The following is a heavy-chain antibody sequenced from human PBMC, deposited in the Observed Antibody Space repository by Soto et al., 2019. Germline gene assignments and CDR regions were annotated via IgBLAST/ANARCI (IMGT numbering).Heavy chain of an antibody. CDR1: GGSISSYY. D-gene: IGHD3-22*01. J-gene: IGHJ4*02. CDR2: IYYSGST. CDR3: AREIRDSSGYLGPFDY. Sequence: SETLSLTCTVSGGSISSYYWSWIRQPPGKGLEWIGYIYYSGSTNYNPSLKSRVTISVDTSKNQFSLKLSSVTAADTAVFYCAREIRDSSGYLGPFDYWGQGTLVTVSS. V-gene: IGHV4-59*01.